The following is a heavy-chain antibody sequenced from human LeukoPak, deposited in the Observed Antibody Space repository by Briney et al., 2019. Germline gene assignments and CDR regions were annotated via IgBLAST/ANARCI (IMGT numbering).Heavy chain of an antibody. D-gene: IGHD6-19*01. J-gene: IGHJ4*02. CDR2: ISSSSTFI. CDR1: GFTFSSYS. V-gene: IGHV3-48*01. Sequence: GGSLRLSCAASGFTFSSYSMKWVRQAPGKGMEGVSYISSSSTFIYYADSVKGRFTISRDNANNSLYLQMNSLRAEDTAVYYCARDQSSGWYFDYFDYWGQGTLVTVSS. CDR3: ARDQSSGWYFDYFDY.